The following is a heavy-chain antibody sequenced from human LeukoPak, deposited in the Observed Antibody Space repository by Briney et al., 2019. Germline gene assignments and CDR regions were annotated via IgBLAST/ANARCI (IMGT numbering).Heavy chain of an antibody. Sequence: ASVKVSCKASGYVFTGYYMYWVRQAPGQGLEWMGWINPNSGDTNYAQKFQGRVTMTRDTSISTVYMELTSLGSDDTAVYYCARDRTGTTYSFGIWGQGTMVTVSS. CDR1: GYVFTGYY. CDR2: INPNSGDT. J-gene: IGHJ3*02. D-gene: IGHD1-7*01. CDR3: ARDRTGTTYSFGI. V-gene: IGHV1-2*02.